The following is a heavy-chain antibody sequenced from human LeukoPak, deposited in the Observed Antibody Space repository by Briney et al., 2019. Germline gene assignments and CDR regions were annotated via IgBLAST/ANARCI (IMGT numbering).Heavy chain of an antibody. V-gene: IGHV1-18*01. D-gene: IGHD3-10*01. J-gene: IGHJ6*02. CDR2: ISAYNGNT. Sequence: ASVKVSCKASGYTFTSYGISWVRQAPGQGLEWMGWISAYNGNTNYAQKLQGRVTMTTDTSTSTAYMEPRSLRSDDTAVYYCARNLARGDYYGMDVWGQGTTVTVSS. CDR1: GYTFTSYG. CDR3: ARNLARGDYYGMDV.